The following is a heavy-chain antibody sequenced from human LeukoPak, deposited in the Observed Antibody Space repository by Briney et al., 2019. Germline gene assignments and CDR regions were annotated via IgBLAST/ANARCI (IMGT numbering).Heavy chain of an antibody. V-gene: IGHV4-59*02. CDR3: VIGVGWQPDY. D-gene: IGHD2-15*01. CDR1: GDSVTGYY. Sequence: PSETLSPTCTVFGDSVTGYYLNWVRQPPGKGLEWIGHIYKIGTTNYNPSLKGRLTISADTSKNQFSLKLRSVTAADTAVYYCVIGVGWQPDYWGQGALVTVSS. CDR2: IYKIGTT. J-gene: IGHJ4*02.